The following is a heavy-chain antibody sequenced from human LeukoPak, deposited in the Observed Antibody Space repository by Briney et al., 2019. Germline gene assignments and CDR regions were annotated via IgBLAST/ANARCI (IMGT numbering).Heavy chain of an antibody. D-gene: IGHD1-26*01. J-gene: IGHJ4*02. CDR1: GGSFSGYY. CDR3: ARDALGGLFDY. Sequence: SETLSLTCAVYGGSFSGYYWSWIRQPPGKGLEWIGEINHSGSTYYNPSLKSRVTISVDRSKNQFSLKLSSVTAADTAVYYCARDALGGLFDYWGQGTLVTVSS. CDR2: INHSGST. V-gene: IGHV4-34*01.